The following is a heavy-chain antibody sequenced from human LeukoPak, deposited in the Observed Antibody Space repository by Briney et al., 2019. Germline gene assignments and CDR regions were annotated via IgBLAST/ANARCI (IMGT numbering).Heavy chain of an antibody. Sequence: GGSLRLSCAASGFTFSSYAMHWVRQAPGKGLEWVAVISYDGSNKYYADSVKGRFTISRDNSKNTLYLQMNSLRAEDTAVYYCAKANSSGWWEGYYFDYWGQGTLVTVSS. D-gene: IGHD6-19*01. CDR1: GFTFSSYA. CDR3: AKANSSGWWEGYYFDY. J-gene: IGHJ4*02. CDR2: ISYDGSNK. V-gene: IGHV3-30*04.